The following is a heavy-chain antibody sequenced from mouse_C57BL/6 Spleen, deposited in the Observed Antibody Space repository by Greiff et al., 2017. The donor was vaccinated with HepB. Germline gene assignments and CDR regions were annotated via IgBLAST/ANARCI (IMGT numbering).Heavy chain of an antibody. D-gene: IGHD1-1*01. V-gene: IGHV5-17*01. CDR2: ISSGSSTI. CDR3: ARPYYYGRYYYAMDY. Sequence: EVKVVESGGGLVKPGGSLKLSCAASGFTFSDYGMHWVRQAPEKGLEWVAYISSGSSTIYYADTVKGRFTISRDNAKNTLFLQMTSLRSEDTAMYYCARPYYYGRYYYAMDYWGQGTSVTVSS. CDR1: GFTFSDYG. J-gene: IGHJ4*01.